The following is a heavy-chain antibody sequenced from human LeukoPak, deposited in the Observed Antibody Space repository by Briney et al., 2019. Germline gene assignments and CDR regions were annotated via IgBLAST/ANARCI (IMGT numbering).Heavy chain of an antibody. J-gene: IGHJ4*02. CDR1: GGTFSSYA. V-gene: IGHV1-18*01. CDR2: ISAYNGNT. CDR3: ARDSPRIAAASLPSDY. Sequence: ASVKVSCKASGGTFSSYAISWVRQAPGQGLEWMGWISAYNGNTNYAQKLQGRVTMTTDTSTSTAYMELRSLRSDDTAVYYCARDSPRIAAASLPSDYWGQGTLVTVSS. D-gene: IGHD6-6*01.